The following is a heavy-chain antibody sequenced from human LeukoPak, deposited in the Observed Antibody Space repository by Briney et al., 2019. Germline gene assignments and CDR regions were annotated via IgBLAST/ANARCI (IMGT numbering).Heavy chain of an antibody. CDR2: ISWNSGSI. CDR1: GFTFDDYA. Sequence: GGSLRLSCAASGFTFDDYAMHWVRQAPGKGLEWVSGISWNSGSIGYADSVKGRFTISRDNAKNSLYLQMNSLRAEDTAVYYCAREASDAFDIWGQGTMGTVSS. J-gene: IGHJ3*02. V-gene: IGHV3-9*01. CDR3: AREASDAFDI.